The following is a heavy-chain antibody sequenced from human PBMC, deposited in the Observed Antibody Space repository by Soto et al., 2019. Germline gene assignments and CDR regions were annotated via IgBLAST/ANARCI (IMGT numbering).Heavy chain of an antibody. CDR3: ARATTMVRGVDYYYYGMDV. D-gene: IGHD3-10*01. CDR1: GGTFSSYT. Sequence: QVQLVQSGAEVKKPGSSVKVSCKASGGTFSSYTISWVRQAPGQGLEWMGRIIPILGIANYAQKFQGRVTITADKSTSTAYMELSSLRSEDTAVYYCARATTMVRGVDYYYYGMDVWGQGTTVTVSS. CDR2: IIPILGIA. V-gene: IGHV1-69*02. J-gene: IGHJ6*02.